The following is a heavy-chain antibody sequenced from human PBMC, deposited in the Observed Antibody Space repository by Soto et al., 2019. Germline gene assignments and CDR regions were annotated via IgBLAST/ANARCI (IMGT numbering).Heavy chain of an antibody. CDR1: GFTYYSYA. J-gene: IGHJ5*02. CDR3: AKGRIAVAAPYNWFDP. V-gene: IGHV3-23*01. Sequence: VKLLESGGGLVQPGGSLRLSCVASGFTYYSYAMSWVRQAPGQGLEWVSTITGGADNTPNGDSVRGRFTISRDNSNNTLSLQMNSLRVEDTAVYHCAKGRIAVAAPYNWFDPWGQGTLVTVSS. CDR2: ITGGADNT. D-gene: IGHD6-19*01.